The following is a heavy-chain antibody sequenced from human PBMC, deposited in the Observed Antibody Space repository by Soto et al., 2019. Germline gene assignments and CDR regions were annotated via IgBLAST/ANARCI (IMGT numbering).Heavy chain of an antibody. V-gene: IGHV3-23*01. Sequence: GESLKISCAASGFTFSSYAMSWVRQAPGKGLEWVSAISGSGGSTYYADSVKGRFTISRDNSKNTLYLQMNSLRAEDTAVYYCAKVSGYYYDSSGYYYDDYWGQGTLVTVSS. CDR1: GFTFSSYA. D-gene: IGHD3-22*01. J-gene: IGHJ4*02. CDR3: AKVSGYYYDSSGYYYDDY. CDR2: ISGSGGST.